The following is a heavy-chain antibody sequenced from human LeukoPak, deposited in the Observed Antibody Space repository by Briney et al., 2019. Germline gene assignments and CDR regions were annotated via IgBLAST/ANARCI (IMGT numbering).Heavy chain of an antibody. V-gene: IGHV4-31*03. D-gene: IGHD3-22*01. CDR2: IYYSGST. CDR3: ARADSSGYQYYFDY. Sequence: SETLSLTCTVSGGSISSGGYYWSWIRQHPGQGLEWIGYIYYSGSTYYNPSLKSRVTISVDTSKNQFSLKLSSVTAADTAVYYCARADSSGYQYYFDYWGQGTLVTVSS. J-gene: IGHJ4*02. CDR1: GGSISSGGYY.